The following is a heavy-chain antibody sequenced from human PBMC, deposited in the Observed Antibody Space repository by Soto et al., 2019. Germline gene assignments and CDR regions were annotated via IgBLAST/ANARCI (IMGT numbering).Heavy chain of an antibody. J-gene: IGHJ4*02. Sequence: SETLSLTCTVSGGSISSYYWSWIRQPPGKGLERIGYIYYSGSTNYNPSLKSRVTISVDTSKNQFSLKLSSVTAADTAVYYCARGVSYYDILTGYYFDYWGQGTLVTVS. V-gene: IGHV4-59*01. CDR2: IYYSGST. CDR1: GGSISSYY. CDR3: ARGVSYYDILTGYYFDY. D-gene: IGHD3-9*01.